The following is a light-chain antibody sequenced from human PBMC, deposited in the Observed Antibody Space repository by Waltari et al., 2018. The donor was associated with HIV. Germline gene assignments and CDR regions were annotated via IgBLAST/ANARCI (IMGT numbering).Light chain of an antibody. CDR1: QSISTY. CDR3: QQSYSVSPT. Sequence: DIQMTQSPSSLSASIGDRVTITCRASQSISTYLNWYQQKPGKAPKLLIYAASNLQSGVPSRFSWSGSGTDFTLTVVSLQPEDFAAYYCQQSYSVSPTFGGGTKVEIK. V-gene: IGKV1-39*01. J-gene: IGKJ4*01. CDR2: AAS.